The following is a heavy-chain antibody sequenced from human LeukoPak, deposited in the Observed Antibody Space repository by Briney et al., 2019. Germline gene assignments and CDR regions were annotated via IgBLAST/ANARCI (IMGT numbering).Heavy chain of an antibody. CDR1: GDSISSTSYY. Sequence: SETLSLTCTVSGDSISSTSYYWGWIRQPPGKGLEWIGTIYYTGSTYYNPSLKSRVTISVDTSKNQFSLQLSSVTAADTALYYCARLVRRGWPFDYWGQGTLVTVSS. CDR2: IYYTGST. V-gene: IGHV4-39*01. D-gene: IGHD6-19*01. J-gene: IGHJ4*02. CDR3: ARLVRRGWPFDY.